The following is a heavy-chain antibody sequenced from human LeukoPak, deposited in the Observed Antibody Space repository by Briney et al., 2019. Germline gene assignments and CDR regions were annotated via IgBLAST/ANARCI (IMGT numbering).Heavy chain of an antibody. CDR1: GGSINGSEW. Sequence: KPSGTLSLTCSVSGGSINGSEWWNWVRQTPGKGLEWIAEIYHSGSANYNPSLKSRVAISVDTSKNQLSLKLTSVTAADTAVYYCARDSTNGNSWYFDSWGQGILVTVSS. D-gene: IGHD6-13*01. J-gene: IGHJ4*02. CDR3: ARDSTNGNSWYFDS. CDR2: IYHSGSA. V-gene: IGHV4-4*02.